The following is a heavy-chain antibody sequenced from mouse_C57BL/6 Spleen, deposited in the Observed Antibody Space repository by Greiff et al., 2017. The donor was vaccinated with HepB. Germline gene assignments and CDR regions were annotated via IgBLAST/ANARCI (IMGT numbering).Heavy chain of an antibody. V-gene: IGHV1-80*01. CDR3: ARRIYYDYDWDMDY. Sequence: QVQLKESGAELVKPGASVKISCKASGYAFSSYWMNWVKQRPGKGLEWIGQIYPGDGDTNYNGKFKGKATLTADKSSSTAYMQLSSLTSEDSAVYFCARRIYYDYDWDMDYWGQGTSVTVAS. D-gene: IGHD2-4*01. CDR1: GYAFSSYW. J-gene: IGHJ4*01. CDR2: IYPGDGDT.